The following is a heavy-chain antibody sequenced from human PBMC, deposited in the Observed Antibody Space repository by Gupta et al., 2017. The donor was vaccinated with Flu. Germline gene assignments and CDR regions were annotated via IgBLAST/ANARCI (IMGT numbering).Heavy chain of an antibody. D-gene: IGHD2-2*01. CDR3: ARDLVVVPAASPDY. Sequence: EVQLVESGGGLVQPGGSLRLSCSASGFTFSSYSMNWVRQAPGKGLEWVSYISSSSSTIYYADSVKGRFTISRDNAKNSLYLQMNSLRDEDTAVYYCARDLVVVPAASPDYWGQGTLVTVSS. CDR1: GFTFSSYS. V-gene: IGHV3-48*02. J-gene: IGHJ4*02. CDR2: ISSSSSTI.